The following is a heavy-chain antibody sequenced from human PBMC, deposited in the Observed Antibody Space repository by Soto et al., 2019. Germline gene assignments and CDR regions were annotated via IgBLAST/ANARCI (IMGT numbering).Heavy chain of an antibody. J-gene: IGHJ3*02. CDR2: ISGSGGST. D-gene: IGHD4-17*01. V-gene: IGHV3-23*01. Sequence: GGSLRLSCAASGFTFSSYAMSWVRQAPGKGLEWVSAISGSGGSTYYADSVKGRFTISRDNSKNTLYLQMNSLRAEDTAVYYCAKVGAYGDYGALAFDIWGQGTMVTVS. CDR3: AKVGAYGDYGALAFDI. CDR1: GFTFSSYA.